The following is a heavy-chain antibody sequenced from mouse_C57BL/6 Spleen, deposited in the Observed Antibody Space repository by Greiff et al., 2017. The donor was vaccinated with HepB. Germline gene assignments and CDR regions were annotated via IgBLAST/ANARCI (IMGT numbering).Heavy chain of an antibody. J-gene: IGHJ3*01. V-gene: IGHV1-15*01. D-gene: IGHD6-1*01. CDR1: GYTFTDDE. Sequence: VQLQQSGAELVRPGASVTLSCMASGYTFTDDEMHWVKQTPVHGLEWIGAIDPETGGTAYNQKFKGKAILTADKSYSTAYMELRSRSSEHSAVYYGTRGRQLAYWGHGTLVTVSA. CDR3: TRGRQLAY. CDR2: IDPETGGT.